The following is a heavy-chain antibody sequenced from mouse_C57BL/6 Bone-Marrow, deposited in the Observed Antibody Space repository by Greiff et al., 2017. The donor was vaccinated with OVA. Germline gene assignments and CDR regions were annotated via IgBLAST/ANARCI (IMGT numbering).Heavy chain of an antibody. V-gene: IGHV14-4*01. CDR2: IDPENGDT. D-gene: IGHD1-2*01. CDR1: GFNIKDDY. J-gene: IGHJ3*01. CDR3: TGAFLRAWFAY. Sequence: EVQLKESGAELVRPGASVKLSCTASGFNIKDDYMHWVKQRPEQGLEWIGWIDPENGDTEYASKFQGKATITADTSSNTAYLQLSSLTSEDTAVDYCTGAFLRAWFAYWGQGTLVTVSA.